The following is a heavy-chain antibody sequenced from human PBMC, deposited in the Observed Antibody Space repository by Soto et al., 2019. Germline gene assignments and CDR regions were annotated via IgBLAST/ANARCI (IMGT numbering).Heavy chain of an antibody. J-gene: IGHJ4*02. D-gene: IGHD3-22*01. CDR1: GGSISSSDYY. Sequence: SETLSLTCTVSGGSISSSDYYWSWIRQPPGKGLEWIGYIYYSGSTYYNPSLKSRVTISVDTSKNQFSLKLSSVTAADTAVYYCARWYHKTYYYDSSGYYFDYWGQGTLVTVSS. CDR2: IYYSGST. CDR3: ARWYHKTYYYDSSGYYFDY. V-gene: IGHV4-30-4*01.